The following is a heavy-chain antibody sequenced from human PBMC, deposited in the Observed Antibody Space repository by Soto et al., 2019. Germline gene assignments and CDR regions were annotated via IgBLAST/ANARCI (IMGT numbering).Heavy chain of an antibody. J-gene: IGHJ4*02. V-gene: IGHV4-39*01. Sequence: QLQLQESGPGLVKPSETLSLTCTVSGGSISSSSYYWGWIRQPPGKGLEWIGSFYLTGRTYYNPSVKSRVTISVDTSKNHFSLELSSVTAADTAVYYCARHGVFGGRQYWGQGSLVTVSS. CDR3: ARHGVFGGRQY. D-gene: IGHD3-16*01. CDR2: FYLTGRT. CDR1: GGSISSSSYY.